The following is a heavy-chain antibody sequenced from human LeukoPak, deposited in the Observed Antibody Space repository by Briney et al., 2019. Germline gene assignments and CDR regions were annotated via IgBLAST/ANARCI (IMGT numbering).Heavy chain of an antibody. CDR1: GFTFGSYG. J-gene: IGHJ4*02. CDR2: IRYDGSNK. Sequence: PGGALRLSCAASGFTFGSYGMHWVRQAPGKGLEWVAFIRYDGSNKYYADSVKGRFTISRDNSKNTLYLQMNSLRAEDTAVYYCAKDLTGYSSSWCFDYWGQGTLVTVSS. CDR3: AKDLTGYSSSWCFDY. V-gene: IGHV3-30*02. D-gene: IGHD6-13*01.